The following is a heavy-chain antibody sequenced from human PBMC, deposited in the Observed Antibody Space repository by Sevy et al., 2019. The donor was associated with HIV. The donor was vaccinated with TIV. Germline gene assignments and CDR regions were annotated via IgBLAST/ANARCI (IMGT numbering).Heavy chain of an antibody. Sequence: GGSLRLSCAASGFTFSSYSMNWVRQAPGKGLEWVSYISSSSSTIYYADSVKGRFTISRDNAKNSLYLQMNSLRDEDTAVYYCARDWTLNRQWLVMGPFDYWGQGTLVTVSS. V-gene: IGHV3-48*02. CDR3: ARDWTLNRQWLVMGPFDY. CDR1: GFTFSSYS. J-gene: IGHJ4*02. CDR2: ISSSSSTI. D-gene: IGHD6-19*01.